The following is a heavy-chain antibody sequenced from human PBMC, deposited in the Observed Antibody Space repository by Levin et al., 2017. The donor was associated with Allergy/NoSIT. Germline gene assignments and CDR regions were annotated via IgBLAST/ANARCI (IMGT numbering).Heavy chain of an antibody. Sequence: PGGSLRLSCAASGFTFSNYWMHWVRQAPGKGLVWVSRVYSDGSSISYADSVKGRFTISRDNAKNTLYLQMNSLRVEDTAVYYCARGAAGPGDSSDYWGQGTLVTVSS. V-gene: IGHV3-74*01. CDR3: ARGAAGPGDSSDY. CDR2: VYSDGSSI. D-gene: IGHD6-13*01. CDR1: GFTFSNYW. J-gene: IGHJ4*02.